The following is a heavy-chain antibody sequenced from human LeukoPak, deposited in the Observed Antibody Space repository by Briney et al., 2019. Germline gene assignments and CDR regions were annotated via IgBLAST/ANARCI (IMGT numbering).Heavy chain of an antibody. J-gene: IGHJ4*02. CDR3: ARPRDLVKQWQQPTFVY. CDR1: GYTFTGYY. Sequence: ASVKVSCKASGYTFTGYYMHWVRQAPGQGLEWMGWINPNSGGTNYAQKFQGRVTMTRDTSISTAYMELSRLRSDDTAVYYCARPRDLVKQWQQPTFVYWGQGTLVTVSS. CDR2: INPNSGGT. V-gene: IGHV1-2*02. D-gene: IGHD6-19*01.